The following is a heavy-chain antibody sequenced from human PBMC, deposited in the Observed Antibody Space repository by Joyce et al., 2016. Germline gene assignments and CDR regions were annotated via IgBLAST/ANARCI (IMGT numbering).Heavy chain of an antibody. D-gene: IGHD4-23*01. V-gene: IGHV1-46*01. CDR1: GYTFTSYY. CDR2: INPSVGGK. CDR3: ARVSIGNDKGRLNPAMFEY. Sequence: QVQLVQSGTEVQKPGASVKVSCKASGYTFTSYYIHWVRQAPGQGLEWMAMINPSVGGKTDAQKFQGRFSMTRGTSTSTVYMELSSRRSEDTAVYYCARVSIGNDKGRLNPAMFEYWGLGTLVTVSS. J-gene: IGHJ4*02.